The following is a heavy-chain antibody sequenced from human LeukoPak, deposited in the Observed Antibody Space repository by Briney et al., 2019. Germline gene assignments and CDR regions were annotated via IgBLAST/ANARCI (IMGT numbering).Heavy chain of an antibody. V-gene: IGHV4-39*01. CDR3: ARHYGDYVGQYFQH. D-gene: IGHD4-17*01. Sequence: SETLSLTCIVSGGSISGSNYYWGWIRQPPGKGLEWIGSIYDRGSTYYNPSLKSRVAISVDTSKNQLSLRLSSVTAADTAVYYCARHYGDYVGQYFQHWGQGTLVTVSS. CDR1: GGSISGSNYY. CDR2: IYDRGST. J-gene: IGHJ1*01.